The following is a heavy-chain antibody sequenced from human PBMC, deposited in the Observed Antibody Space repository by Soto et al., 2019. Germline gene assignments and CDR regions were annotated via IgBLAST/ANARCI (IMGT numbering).Heavy chain of an antibody. D-gene: IGHD3-22*01. Sequence: GGSLRLSCAASGFTFSSYWMHWVRQAPGKGLVWVSRINSDGSSTSYADSVKGRFTISRDNAKNTLYLQMNSLRAEDTAVYYCASLMAYYYDSSGSTRAFDYWGQGTLVTVSS. J-gene: IGHJ4*02. CDR3: ASLMAYYYDSSGSTRAFDY. V-gene: IGHV3-74*01. CDR2: INSDGSST. CDR1: GFTFSSYW.